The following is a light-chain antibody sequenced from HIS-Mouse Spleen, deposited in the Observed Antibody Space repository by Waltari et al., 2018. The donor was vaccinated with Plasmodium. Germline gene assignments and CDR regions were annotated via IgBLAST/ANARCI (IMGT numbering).Light chain of an antibody. V-gene: IGLV3-19*01. CDR3: NSRDSSGNHVV. J-gene: IGLJ2*01. CDR1: SLKSVY. Sequence: SSELTQDPAVSVSLGQPVRITCQGDSLKSVYATPYQQKPGQAPVLVIYGKNNRPSGIPDRFSGSSSGNTASLTITGAQAEDEADYYCNSRDSSGNHVVFGGGTKLTVL. CDR2: GKN.